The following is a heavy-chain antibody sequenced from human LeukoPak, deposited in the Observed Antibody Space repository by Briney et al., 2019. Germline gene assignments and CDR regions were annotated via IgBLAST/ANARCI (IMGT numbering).Heavy chain of an antibody. D-gene: IGHD6-13*01. CDR2: ISYDGDTE. CDR3: ARGGGMRSWYDFDY. Sequence: PGGSLRLSCAASGFTFSSYGMHWVRQAPGKGLEWVAVISYDGDTEYYADSVEGRFTVSRDNFKNTLHLQMNSLRAEDTAMYYCARGGGMRSWYDFDYWGQGTLVTVSS. CDR1: GFTFSSYG. V-gene: IGHV3-30*03. J-gene: IGHJ4*02.